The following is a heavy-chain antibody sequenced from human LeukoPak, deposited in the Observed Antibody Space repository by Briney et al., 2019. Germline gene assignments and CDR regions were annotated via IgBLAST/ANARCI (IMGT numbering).Heavy chain of an antibody. CDR1: GFTFSSYA. D-gene: IGHD4/OR15-4a*01. Sequence: TGGSLRLSCAASGFTFSSYAMSWVRQAPGKGLEWVSAISGSGGSTYYADSVKGRFTISRDNSKNTLYLQMNSLRAEDTAVYYCARDVDYANPRHDYWGQGTLVTVSS. CDR3: ARDVDYANPRHDY. V-gene: IGHV3-23*01. CDR2: ISGSGGST. J-gene: IGHJ4*02.